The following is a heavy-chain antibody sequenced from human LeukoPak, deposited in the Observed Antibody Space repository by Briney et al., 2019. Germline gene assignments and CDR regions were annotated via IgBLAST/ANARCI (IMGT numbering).Heavy chain of an antibody. CDR3: ARGPFRGAYDYHYGMDV. CDR1: GGSISSYY. D-gene: IGHD2-2*01. V-gene: IGHV4-59*01. Sequence: PSETLSLTCTVSGGSISSYYWSWIRQPPGKGLEWIGYIYYSGSTNYNPSLKSRVTISVDTSKNQFSLKLSSVTAADTAVYYCARGPFRGAYDYHYGMDVWGQGTTVTVSS. CDR2: IYYSGST. J-gene: IGHJ6*02.